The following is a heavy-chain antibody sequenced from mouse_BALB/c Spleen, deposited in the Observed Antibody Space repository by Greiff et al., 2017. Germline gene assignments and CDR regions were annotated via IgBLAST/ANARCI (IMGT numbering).Heavy chain of an antibody. CDR1: GYTFTSYT. Sequence: QVQLKESAAELARPGASVKMSCKASGYTFTSYTMHWVKQRPGQGLEWIGYINPSSGYTEYNQKFKDKTTLTADKSSSTAYMQLSSLTSEDSAVYYCERAMDYWGQGTSVTVSS. CDR3: ERAMDY. CDR2: INPSSGYT. V-gene: IGHV1-4*02. J-gene: IGHJ4*01.